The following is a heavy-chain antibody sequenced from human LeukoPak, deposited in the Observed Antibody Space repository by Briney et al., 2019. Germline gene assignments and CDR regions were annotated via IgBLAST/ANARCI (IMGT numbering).Heavy chain of an antibody. Sequence: PGGSLRLSCAASGFTFRNYWMSWVRQAPGTGLEWVANIKQDGSDRNYVTSVRGRFTISRDNSKNTLYLQMNSLRAEDTAVYYCARVVAAAPGYWGQGTLVTVSS. CDR2: IKQDGSDR. CDR1: GFTFRNYW. CDR3: ARVVAAAPGY. V-gene: IGHV3-7*01. D-gene: IGHD6-13*01. J-gene: IGHJ4*02.